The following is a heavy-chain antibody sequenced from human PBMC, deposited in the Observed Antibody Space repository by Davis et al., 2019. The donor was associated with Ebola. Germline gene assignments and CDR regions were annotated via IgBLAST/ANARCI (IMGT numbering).Heavy chain of an antibody. J-gene: IGHJ4*02. V-gene: IGHV3-30*02. CDR3: AKGGPIAASGTKSIDS. CDR1: GLPFRNYG. Sequence: PGGSLRLSCAASGLPFRNYGIHWVRQAPGKGLDWVTFIRNDGTKTYYADSVKGRFTISRDNYINTLYLQMISLRVDDTALYYCAKGGPIAASGTKSIDSWGQGTLVTVSS. CDR2: IRNDGTKT. D-gene: IGHD6-13*01.